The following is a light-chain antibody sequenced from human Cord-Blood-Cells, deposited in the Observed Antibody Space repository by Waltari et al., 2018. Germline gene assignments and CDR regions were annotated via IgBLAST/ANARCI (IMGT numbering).Light chain of an antibody. CDR3: QQYNSWPSYT. J-gene: IGKJ2*01. CDR1: QSVSSN. V-gene: IGKV3-15*01. CDR2: GAS. Sequence: EIVMTQSPSTLSVSPGERATLHCRASQSVSSNLAWYQQKPRQAARLLIYGASTRATGIPARFSGSGSGTEFTLTISSLQSEDFAVYYCQQYNSWPSYTFGQGTKLEIK.